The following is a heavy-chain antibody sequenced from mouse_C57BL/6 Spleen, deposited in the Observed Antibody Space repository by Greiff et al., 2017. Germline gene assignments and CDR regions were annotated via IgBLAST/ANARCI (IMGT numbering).Heavy chain of an antibody. Sequence: LMEPGAELAKPGASVKLSCKASGYTFTSYWMHWVNQRPGQGLEWIGYINPSSGYTKYNQKFKDKATLTADKSSSTAYMQLSSLTYEDCAVYYCARSLIWDGGYWGQGTTLTVSS. CDR1: GYTFTSYW. CDR2: INPSSGYT. D-gene: IGHD4-1*01. CDR3: ARSLIWDGGY. V-gene: IGHV1-7*01. J-gene: IGHJ2*01.